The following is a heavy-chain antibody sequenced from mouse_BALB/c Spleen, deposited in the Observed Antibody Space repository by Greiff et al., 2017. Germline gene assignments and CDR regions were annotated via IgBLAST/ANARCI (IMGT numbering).Heavy chain of an antibody. CDR1: GYSITSGYY. Sequence: ESGPGLVKPSQSLSLTCSVTGYSITSGYYWNWIRQFPGNKLEWMGYISYDGSNNYNPSLKNRISITRDTSKNQLFLKLNSVTTEDTATYYCARGTLRRYFDVWGAGTTVTVSS. CDR2: ISYDGSN. D-gene: IGHD1-2*01. J-gene: IGHJ1*01. CDR3: ARGTLRRYFDV. V-gene: IGHV3-6*02.